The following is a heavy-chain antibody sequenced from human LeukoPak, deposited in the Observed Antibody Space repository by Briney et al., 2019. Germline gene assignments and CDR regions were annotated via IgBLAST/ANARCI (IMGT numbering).Heavy chain of an antibody. J-gene: IGHJ5*02. Sequence: ASVKVSCKASGYTFTSYDINWVRQATGHGLEWMGWMNPNSGNTGYAQKFQGRVTITRNTSISTAYMELSSLRSEDTAVYYCARGPRRDTIFGVVISSLNWFDPWGQGTLVTVSS. CDR1: GYTFTSYD. CDR2: MNPNSGNT. D-gene: IGHD3-3*01. CDR3: ARGPRRDTIFGVVISSLNWFDP. V-gene: IGHV1-8*03.